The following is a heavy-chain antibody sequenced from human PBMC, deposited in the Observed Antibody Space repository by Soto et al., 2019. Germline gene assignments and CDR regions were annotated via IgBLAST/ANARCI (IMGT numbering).Heavy chain of an antibody. CDR3: AREGGYYDILTGYYSGYCGMEV. Sequence: ASVKVSCKASGYTFTGYYMHWVRQAPGQGLEWMGWINPNSGGTNYAQKFQGWVTMTRDTSISTAYMELSRLRADETAVYYCAREGGYYDILTGYYSGYCGMEVWGQGTTVTVSS. CDR1: GYTFTGYY. CDR2: INPNSGGT. J-gene: IGHJ6*02. D-gene: IGHD3-9*01. V-gene: IGHV1-2*04.